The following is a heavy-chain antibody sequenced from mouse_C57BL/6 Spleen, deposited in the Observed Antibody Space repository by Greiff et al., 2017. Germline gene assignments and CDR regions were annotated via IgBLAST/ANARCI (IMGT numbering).Heavy chain of an antibody. CDR1: GYTFTSYW. D-gene: IGHD1-1*01. CDR3: ALYYYGSSYAMDY. CDR2: IHPNSGST. Sequence: QVQLQQPGAELVKPGASVKLSCKASGYTFTSYWMHWVKQRPGQGLEWIGMIHPNSGSTNYNEKFKSKATLTVDKSSSTAYMQLSSLTSEDSAFYYCALYYYGSSYAMDYGGQGTSVTVSS. V-gene: IGHV1-64*01. J-gene: IGHJ4*01.